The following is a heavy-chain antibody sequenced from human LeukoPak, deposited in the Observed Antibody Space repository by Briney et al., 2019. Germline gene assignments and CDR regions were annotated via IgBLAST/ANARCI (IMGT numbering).Heavy chain of an antibody. CDR1: GFTFSSYS. CDR2: ISSSSSTI. J-gene: IGHJ6*02. CDR3: ARVYSNSPEYGMDV. V-gene: IGHV3-48*02. D-gene: IGHD4-11*01. Sequence: GGSLRLSCAASGFTFSSYSMNWVRQAPGKGLEWVSYISSSSSTIYYADSVKGRFTISRDNAKNSLYLQMNSLRDEDTAVYYCARVYSNSPEYGMDVWGQGTTVTVSS.